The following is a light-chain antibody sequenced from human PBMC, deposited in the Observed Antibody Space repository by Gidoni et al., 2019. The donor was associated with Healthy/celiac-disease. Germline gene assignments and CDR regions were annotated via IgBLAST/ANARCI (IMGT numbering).Light chain of an antibody. V-gene: IGLV3-19*01. CDR2: GKH. CDR3: NSRDSSGNVV. J-gene: IGLJ2*01. CDR1: SLRSYY. Sequence: SSELTQDPAVSVPLGQTVRITCQGDSLRSYYASWYQQKPGQAPVLVIYGKHNRPSGIPDRFSGSSSGNTASLTITGAQAEDEADYYCNSRDSSGNVVFGGGTKLTVL.